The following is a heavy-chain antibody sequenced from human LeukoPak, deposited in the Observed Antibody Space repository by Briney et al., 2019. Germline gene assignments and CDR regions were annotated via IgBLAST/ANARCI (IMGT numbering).Heavy chain of an antibody. CDR1: GFTSSGYG. CDR3: AKDLVVTARFYFDY. J-gene: IGHJ4*02. D-gene: IGHD2-21*02. CDR2: ISGSGGST. Sequence: GGSLRLSCAASGFTSSGYGMSWVRQAPGKGLEWVSAISGSGGSTYYADSVKGRFTISRDNSKNTLYLQMNSLRAEDTAVYYCAKDLVVTARFYFDYWGQGTLVTVSS. V-gene: IGHV3-23*01.